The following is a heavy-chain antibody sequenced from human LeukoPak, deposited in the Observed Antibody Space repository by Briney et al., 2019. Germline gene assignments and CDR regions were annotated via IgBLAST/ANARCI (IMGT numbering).Heavy chain of an antibody. V-gene: IGHV1-18*01. CDR1: GYTFTSYG. Sequence: ASVKVSCKASGYTFTSYGISWVRQAPGQGLEWMGWISAYNGNTNYAQKLQGRVTMTTGTSTSTAYMELRSLRSDDTAVYYCARGLGYCSGGSCYSPWFDPWGQGTLVTVSS. J-gene: IGHJ5*02. CDR2: ISAYNGNT. CDR3: ARGLGYCSGGSCYSPWFDP. D-gene: IGHD2-15*01.